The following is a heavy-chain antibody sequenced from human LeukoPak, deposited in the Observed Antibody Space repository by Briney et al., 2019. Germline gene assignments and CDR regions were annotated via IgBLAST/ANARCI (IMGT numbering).Heavy chain of an antibody. CDR1: LGSITSYY. J-gene: IGHJ4*02. CDR3: AGRPAGDPKFDY. V-gene: IGHV4-59*08. D-gene: IGHD2-2*01. CDR2: IHYRGST. Sequence: PSETLSLTCTVSLGSITSYYRSWIRQSPGEGLEWIGYIHYRGSTNYNPPLKSRVTISVDTSINRFSLNVSPVTAADTPLYYCAGRPAGDPKFDYWGQGTLVTVSS.